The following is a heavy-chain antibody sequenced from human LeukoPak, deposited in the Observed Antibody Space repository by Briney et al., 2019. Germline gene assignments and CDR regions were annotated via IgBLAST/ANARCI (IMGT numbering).Heavy chain of an antibody. J-gene: IGHJ4*02. D-gene: IGHD3-10*01. V-gene: IGHV5-51*01. CDR1: GFRFSSYW. CDR3: ARLRWPRGGRSSFDY. Sequence: GESLRISCKGYGFRFSSYWIAWVRQMPGKGLEWMGIVNPDDSDTIYSPSFQGQVTISADESITTAYLQWSSLKASDTAMYYCARLRWPRGGRSSFDYWGQGALVTVSS. CDR2: VNPDDSDT.